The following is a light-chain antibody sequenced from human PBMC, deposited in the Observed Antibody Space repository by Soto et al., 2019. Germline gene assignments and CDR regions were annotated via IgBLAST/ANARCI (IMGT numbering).Light chain of an antibody. V-gene: IGKV3-11*01. J-gene: IGKJ3*01. CDR2: DAS. CDR3: QQRSNWPPVFT. CDR1: QSVSSY. Sequence: EIVLTQSPATLSLSPGERATLSCRATQSVSSYLAWYQQKPGQAPRLLIYDASNRATAIPARFSGSGAGTDFTLTISSLEPEDFAVYYGQQRSNWPPVFTFGAGTKVYIK.